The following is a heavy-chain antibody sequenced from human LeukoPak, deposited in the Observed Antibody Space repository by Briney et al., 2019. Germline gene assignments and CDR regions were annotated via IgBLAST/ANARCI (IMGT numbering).Heavy chain of an antibody. D-gene: IGHD3-10*01. Sequence: PSETLSLTCTVSGGSISSGNYCWSWIRQPAGKGLEWIGHVYTSGTTNYNPSLKSRVTISVDTSKNQFSLKLSSVTAADTAVYFCARGGYYGSGNDFRFDPWGQGTLVTVSS. V-gene: IGHV4-61*09. CDR2: VYTSGTT. J-gene: IGHJ5*02. CDR1: GGSISSGNYC. CDR3: ARGGYYGSGNDFRFDP.